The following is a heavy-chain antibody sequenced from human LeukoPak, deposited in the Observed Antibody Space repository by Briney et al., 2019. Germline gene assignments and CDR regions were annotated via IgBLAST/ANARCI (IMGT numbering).Heavy chain of an antibody. CDR3: AKVAKYYYGSETYYFFEH. D-gene: IGHD3-10*01. J-gene: IGHJ4*02. V-gene: IGHV3-7*01. CDR1: GFTVSNKY. CDR2: IKRDGTEK. Sequence: PGGSLRLSCAASGFTVSNKYMTWVRQAPGKGLEWVANIKRDGTEKYYVDSVKGRFTISRDNAKNSLYLQMNSLRVEDTAVYYCAKVAKYYYGSETYYFFEHWGQGTPVTASS.